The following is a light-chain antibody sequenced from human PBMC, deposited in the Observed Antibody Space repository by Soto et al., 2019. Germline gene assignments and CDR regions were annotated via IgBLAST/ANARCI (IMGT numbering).Light chain of an antibody. Sequence: DIQMTQSPPSLSASVGDRVTITCRSSQTIGNSLNWYQHKQGKAPKLLIYAASTLQDGVPSRFSGSGSSTHFTLTISSLQPEDFATYYCQQGFLSPMFTFGQGTKVDIK. J-gene: IGKJ2*01. V-gene: IGKV1-39*01. CDR1: QTIGNS. CDR2: AAS. CDR3: QQGFLSPMFT.